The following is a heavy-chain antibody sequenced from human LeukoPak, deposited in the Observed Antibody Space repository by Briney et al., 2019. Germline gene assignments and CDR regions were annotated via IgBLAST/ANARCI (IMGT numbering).Heavy chain of an antibody. V-gene: IGHV3-30*02. D-gene: IGHD6-19*01. CDR2: IRYDGSNK. Sequence: GGSLRLSCAASGFTFSSYWMHWVRQAPGKGLEWVAFIRYDGSNKYYADSVKGRFTISRDNSKNTLYLQMNSLRAEDTAVYYCAKDRRSGWYFDYWGQGTLVTVSS. CDR1: GFTFSSYW. J-gene: IGHJ4*02. CDR3: AKDRRSGWYFDY.